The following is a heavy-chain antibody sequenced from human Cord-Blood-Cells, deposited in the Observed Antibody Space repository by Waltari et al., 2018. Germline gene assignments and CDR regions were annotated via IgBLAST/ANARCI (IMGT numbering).Heavy chain of an antibody. CDR1: GGSFSGYY. J-gene: IGHJ5*02. CDR2: INHSGST. Sequence: QVQLQQWGAGLLKPSETLSLTCAVYGGSFSGYYWSWIRQPPGKGLAWIGEINHSGSTNYNPSLKSRVTISVDTSKNQFSLKLSSVTAADTAVYYCARGGIAAAGTDLWGQGTLVTVSS. D-gene: IGHD6-13*01. V-gene: IGHV4-34*01. CDR3: ARGGIAAAGTDL.